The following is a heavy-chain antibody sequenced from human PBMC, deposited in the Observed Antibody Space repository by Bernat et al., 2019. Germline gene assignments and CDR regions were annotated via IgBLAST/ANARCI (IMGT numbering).Heavy chain of an antibody. J-gene: IGHJ3*02. D-gene: IGHD5-12*01. CDR2: ISYDGRNK. Sequence: QVQLVESGGGVVQPGRSLRLSCAASGFTFSSHGIHWVRQAPGKGLEWVAVISYDGRNKYYADSVKGRFTISRDNSKNTLYLQMNSLRAEDTAVYYCARGYSGYGYAYDIWGQGTMVTVSS. CDR3: ARGYSGYGYAYDI. V-gene: IGHV3-30*03. CDR1: GFTFSSHG.